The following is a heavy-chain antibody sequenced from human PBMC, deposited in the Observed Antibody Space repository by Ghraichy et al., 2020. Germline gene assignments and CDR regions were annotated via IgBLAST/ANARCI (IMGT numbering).Heavy chain of an antibody. J-gene: IGHJ4*02. CDR3: AMLDVVVPAAVSFDR. CDR1: GFTFSSYG. V-gene: IGHV3-30*02. D-gene: IGHD2-2*01. CDR2: IRYDGSNK. Sequence: GGSLRLSCAASGFTFSSYGMHWVRQAPGKGLEWVAFIRYDGSNKYYADSVKGRFTISRDNSKNTLYLQMNSLRAEDTAVYYCAMLDVVVPAAVSFDRWGQGTLVTVSS.